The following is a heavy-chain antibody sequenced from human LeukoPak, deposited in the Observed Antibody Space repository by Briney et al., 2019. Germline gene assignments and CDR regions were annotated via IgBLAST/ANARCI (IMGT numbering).Heavy chain of an antibody. Sequence: PGWSLRLSCAASGFTFSSHWMTWVRQAPGKGLQWVASIKPDGGDKYYVGSVKGRFIISRDNAKNSLFLQMSSLGVGDTAVYYCARHSDRRDDYWGQGMLVTVSS. J-gene: IGHJ4*02. CDR1: GFTFSSHW. V-gene: IGHV3-7*05. CDR3: ARHSDRRDDY. CDR2: IKPDGGDK.